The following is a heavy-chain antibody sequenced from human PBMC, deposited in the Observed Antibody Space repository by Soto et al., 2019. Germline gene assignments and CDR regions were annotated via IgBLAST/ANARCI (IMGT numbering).Heavy chain of an antibody. Sequence: RQAPGKGLEWVAVISYDGSNKYYADSVKGRFTISRDNSKNTLYLQMNSLRAEDTAVYYCAKDLYSGSSHPDYWGQGTLVTVSS. CDR3: AKDLYSGSSHPDY. D-gene: IGHD1-26*01. V-gene: IGHV3-30*18. J-gene: IGHJ4*02. CDR2: ISYDGSNK.